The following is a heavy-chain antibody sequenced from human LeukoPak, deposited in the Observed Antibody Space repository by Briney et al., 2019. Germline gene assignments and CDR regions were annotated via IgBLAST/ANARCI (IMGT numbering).Heavy chain of an antibody. CDR2: ISYDGSNK. Sequence: GGSLRLSCVASGFTFSSYAMHWVRQAPGKGLEWVAVISYDGSNKYYADSVKGRFTISRDNAKNSLYLQMNSLKAEDTAVYYCARERVGATYDYWGQGTLVTVSS. CDR1: GFTFSSYA. V-gene: IGHV3-30-3*01. CDR3: ARERVGATYDY. J-gene: IGHJ4*02. D-gene: IGHD1-26*01.